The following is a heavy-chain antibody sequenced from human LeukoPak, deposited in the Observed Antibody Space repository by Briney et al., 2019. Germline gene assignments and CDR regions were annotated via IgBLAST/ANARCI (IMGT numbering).Heavy chain of an antibody. CDR3: ARGGAVAGYDY. CDR2: ISGYNGNT. J-gene: IGHJ4*02. CDR1: GYTFTSHD. Sequence: GASVKVSCKTSGYTFTSHDISWVRQAPGQGLEWVGWISGYNGNTNYARKLQGRVTVPTDTSTNTAYMDLRSLISDDTAVYYCARGGAVAGYDYWGQGTLVTVSS. V-gene: IGHV1-18*04. D-gene: IGHD6-19*01.